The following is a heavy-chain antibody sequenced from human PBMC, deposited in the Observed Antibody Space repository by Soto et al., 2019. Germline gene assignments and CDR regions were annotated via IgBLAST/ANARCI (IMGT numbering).Heavy chain of an antibody. CDR3: ARDSGYCGGDCYADY. CDR1: GFTFSSYA. CDR2: ISGSGGST. V-gene: IGHV3-23*01. D-gene: IGHD2-21*02. Sequence: GGSLRLSCAASGFTFSSYAMSWVRQAPWKGLEWVSAISGSGGSTYYADSVKGRFTISRDNSKNTLYLQMNSLRAEDTAVYYCARDSGYCGGDCYADYWGQGTLVTVSS. J-gene: IGHJ4*02.